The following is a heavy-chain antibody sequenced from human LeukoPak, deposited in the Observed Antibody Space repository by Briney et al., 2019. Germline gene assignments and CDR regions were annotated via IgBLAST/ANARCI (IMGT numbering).Heavy chain of an antibody. CDR3: ARYYGSGSYYTLGYFDY. CDR1: GGSISSSSYY. D-gene: IGHD3-10*01. J-gene: IGHJ4*02. Sequence: PSETLSLTCTVSGGSISSSSYYWGWIRQPPGKGLEWIGSIYYSGSTYYNPSLKSRVTISVDTSKNQFSLKLSSVTAADTAVYYCARYYGSGSYYTLGYFDYWGQGTLVTVSP. V-gene: IGHV4-39*01. CDR2: IYYSGST.